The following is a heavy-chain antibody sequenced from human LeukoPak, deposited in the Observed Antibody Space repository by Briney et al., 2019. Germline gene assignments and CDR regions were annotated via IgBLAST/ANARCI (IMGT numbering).Heavy chain of an antibody. CDR1: GYTFIDYY. Sequence: WASVKVSCKASGYTFIDYYIHWVRQAPGQGLEWLGWINPNSGGTNYAQKVQGRVNLTRETSTNTAYMELSRLTSDDTALYYCARSGSRGRSYDDAFDIWGQGTMVTVSS. CDR3: ARSGSRGRSYDDAFDI. V-gene: IGHV1-2*02. D-gene: IGHD3-16*01. J-gene: IGHJ3*02. CDR2: INPNSGGT.